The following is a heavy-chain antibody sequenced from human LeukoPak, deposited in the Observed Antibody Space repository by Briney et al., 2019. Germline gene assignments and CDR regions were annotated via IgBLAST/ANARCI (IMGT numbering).Heavy chain of an antibody. V-gene: IGHV3-7*01. Sequence: PGGSLRLSCAASGFTFSSYWMTWVRQAPGKGVEWAANIREDGSEKYYVDSVKGRFTASRDNAKNSLYLQVNSLRAEDTAVYYCARLNYDFWSGVWEGYYMDVWGKGTTVTVSS. CDR2: IREDGSEK. CDR1: GFTFSSYW. J-gene: IGHJ6*03. D-gene: IGHD3-3*01. CDR3: ARLNYDFWSGVWEGYYMDV.